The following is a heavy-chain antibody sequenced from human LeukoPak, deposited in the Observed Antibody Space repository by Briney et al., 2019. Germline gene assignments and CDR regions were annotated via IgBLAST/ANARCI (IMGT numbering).Heavy chain of an antibody. CDR3: ARGGGDGYNPFADFDY. J-gene: IGHJ4*02. Sequence: SAALSLTCTVSGGSISSYYWSWIRQPPGKGLEWIGYIYYSGSTNYNPSLKSRVTISVDTSKNQFSLKLSSVTAADTAVYYCARGGGDGYNPFADFDYWGQGTLVTVSS. V-gene: IGHV4-59*01. D-gene: IGHD5-24*01. CDR1: GGSISSYY. CDR2: IYYSGST.